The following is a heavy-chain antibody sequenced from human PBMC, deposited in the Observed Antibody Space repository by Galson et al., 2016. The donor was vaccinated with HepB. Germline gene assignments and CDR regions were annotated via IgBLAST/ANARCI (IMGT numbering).Heavy chain of an antibody. J-gene: IGHJ4*02. CDR3: AKEQRGSIAGGAY. V-gene: IGHV3-23*01. Sequence: SLRLSCAASGFTFSSYAMDWVRQAPRKGLEWVSAISRSGDATYYADSVKGRFTIFRDNSKDTLYLQMNSLRAADTAVYYCAKEQRGSIAGGAYWGQGEVVTVSS. D-gene: IGHD2-8*02. CDR2: ISRSGDAT. CDR1: GFTFSSYA.